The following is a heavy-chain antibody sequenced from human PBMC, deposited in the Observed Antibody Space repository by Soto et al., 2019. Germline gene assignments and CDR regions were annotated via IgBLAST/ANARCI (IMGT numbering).Heavy chain of an antibody. CDR3: ATDRFSSGWYPYDAFDI. J-gene: IGHJ3*02. CDR1: GYTLTELS. Sequence: ASVKVSCKVSGYTLTELSMHWVRQAPGKGLEWMGGFDPEDGETIYAQKLQGRVTMTEDTSTDTAYMELSSLRSEDTAVYYCATDRFSSGWYPYDAFDIWGQGTMVTVSS. V-gene: IGHV1-24*01. CDR2: FDPEDGET. D-gene: IGHD6-19*01.